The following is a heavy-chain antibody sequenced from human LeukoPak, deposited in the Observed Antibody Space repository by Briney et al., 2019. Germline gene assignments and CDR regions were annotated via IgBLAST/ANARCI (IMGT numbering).Heavy chain of an antibody. J-gene: IGHJ4*02. CDR3: ARGGSLGY. CDR2: ISSSGSAI. V-gene: IGHV3-48*03. CDR1: GFTFSSYE. D-gene: IGHD6-19*01. Sequence: GGSLRPSCAGSGFTFSSYEMNWVRQAPGKGLEWVSKISSSGSAIYYADSVKGRFTISRDNAKSTLYLQMNSLRAEDTAVYYCARGGSLGYWGQGTLVTVST.